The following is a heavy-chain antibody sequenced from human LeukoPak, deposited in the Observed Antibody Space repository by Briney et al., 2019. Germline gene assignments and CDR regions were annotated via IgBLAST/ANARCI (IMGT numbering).Heavy chain of an antibody. J-gene: IGHJ4*02. CDR1: GFTVSSNY. V-gene: IGHV3-66*01. D-gene: IGHD2-2*01. CDR2: XXSGGST. Sequence: PGGSLRLSCAASGFTVSSNYMSWVRQAPGKGLEXXXXXXSGGSTYYADSVKGRFTISRDNSKNTLYLQMNSLRAEDTAVYYCARGGGYCSSTSCQGYFDYWGQGTLVTVSS. CDR3: ARGGGYCSSTSCQGYFDY.